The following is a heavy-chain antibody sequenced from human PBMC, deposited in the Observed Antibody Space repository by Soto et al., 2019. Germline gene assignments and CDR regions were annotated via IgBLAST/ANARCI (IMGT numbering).Heavy chain of an antibody. CDR1: GFTFSSYA. CDR3: VKGPCGDCWNNDY. Sequence: GGSLRLSCAASGFTFSSYAMSWARQAPGKGLEWVSIISGSFDSTYYADSVKGRFTISRDNSKNTLYLQINILRVVDTAVYYCVKGPCGDCWNNDYWDKVPQVTV. V-gene: IGHV3-23*01. D-gene: IGHD2-21*02. J-gene: IGHJ4*02. CDR2: ISGSFDST.